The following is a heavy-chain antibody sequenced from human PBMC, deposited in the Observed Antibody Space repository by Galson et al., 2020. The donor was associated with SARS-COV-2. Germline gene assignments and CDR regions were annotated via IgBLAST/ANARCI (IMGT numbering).Heavy chain of an antibody. V-gene: IGHV4-59*01. CDR2: IYYSGST. D-gene: IGHD3-16*02. CDR1: GGSISSYY. J-gene: IGHJ5*02. Sequence: SETLSLTCTVSGGSISSYYWSWIRQPPGKGLEWIGYIYYSGSTNYNPSLKSRVTISVDTSKNQFSLKLSSVTAADTAMYYCARAPMITFGGVIAHDYPGWFDPWGQGTLVTVSS. CDR3: ARAPMITFGGVIAHDYPGWFDP.